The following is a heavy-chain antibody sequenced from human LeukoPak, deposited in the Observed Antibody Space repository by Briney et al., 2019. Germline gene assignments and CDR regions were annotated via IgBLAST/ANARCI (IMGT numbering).Heavy chain of an antibody. CDR2: IYSGGTT. D-gene: IGHD5-18*01. Sequence: GGSLRLSCAASGFTVSTNCMTWVRQAPGKGLEWVSTIYSGGTTYYADSVVGRFTISTHNTRNTLYLQMNSLRAEDTAVYYCARVDTVMAYYFDLWGQGTLVTVSS. CDR1: GFTVSTNC. V-gene: IGHV3-53*04. J-gene: IGHJ4*02. CDR3: ARVDTVMAYYFDL.